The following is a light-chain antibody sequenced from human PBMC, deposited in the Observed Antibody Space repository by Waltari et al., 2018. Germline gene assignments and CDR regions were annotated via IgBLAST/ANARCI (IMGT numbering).Light chain of an antibody. Sequence: QSALTQPASVSGSPGQSITISCTGTSSDVGGYNYVPWYQPHPGKAPKLMIYDVSNRPSGVSNRFSGSKSGNTASLTISGLQAEDEADYYCSSYTSSSTLLYVFGTGTKVTVL. V-gene: IGLV2-14*01. CDR3: SSYTSSSTLLYV. CDR1: SSDVGGYNY. J-gene: IGLJ1*01. CDR2: DVS.